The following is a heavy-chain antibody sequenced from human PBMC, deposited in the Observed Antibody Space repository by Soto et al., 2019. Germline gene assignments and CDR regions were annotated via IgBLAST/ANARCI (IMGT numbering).Heavy chain of an antibody. Sequence: ASVKVSCKASGYTFTSYTMHWVRQAPGQRPEWMGWINAGKGNTKYSQKFQGRVTITRDTSATTAYMELSSLRSEDTAVYYCAREREDWFDPWGQGTLVTVSS. CDR2: INAGKGNT. V-gene: IGHV1-3*01. J-gene: IGHJ5*02. CDR1: GYTFTSYT. D-gene: IGHD1-26*01. CDR3: AREREDWFDP.